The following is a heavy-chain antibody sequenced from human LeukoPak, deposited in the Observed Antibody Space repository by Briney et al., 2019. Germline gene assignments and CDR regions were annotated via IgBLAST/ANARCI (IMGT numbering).Heavy chain of an antibody. CDR1: GFSLSSYE. D-gene: IGHD3-16*02. CDR3: ARLTHDYVWGSFRLVTFDT. V-gene: IGHV3-48*03. Sequence: GGSLRLSCAASGFSLSSYEMNWVRQAPGEGLEWVSYISSSGNTIYYADSVKGRFTISRDNAKNSLYLQMNSLRAEDTAVYYCARLTHDYVWGSFRLVTFDTWGQGTVATVSS. CDR2: ISSSGNTI. J-gene: IGHJ3*02.